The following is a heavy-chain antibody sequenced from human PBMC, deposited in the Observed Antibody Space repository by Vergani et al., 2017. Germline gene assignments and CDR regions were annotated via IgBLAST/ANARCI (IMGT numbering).Heavy chain of an antibody. D-gene: IGHD3-3*01. CDR2: TTPNSGGT. V-gene: IGHV1-2*04. Sequence: VSCKASGYTFTGYYMHWVRQAPVQGLEWMGWTTPNSGGTNYAQKSQGWVTMTRDTSISTAYMELSRMRSDDTAVYYCARGGPTIFGVVFPPAYYYYYMDVWGKGTTVTVSS. CDR3: ARGGPTIFGVVFPPAYYYYYMDV. J-gene: IGHJ6*03. CDR1: GYTFTGYY.